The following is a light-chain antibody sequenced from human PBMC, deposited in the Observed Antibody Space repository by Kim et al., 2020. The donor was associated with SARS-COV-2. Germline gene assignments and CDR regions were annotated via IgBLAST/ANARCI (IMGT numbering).Light chain of an antibody. CDR1: QDISNY. CDR2: AAS. J-gene: IGKJ1*01. V-gene: IGKV1-27*01. CDR3: QKCDSAPWT. Sequence: GDRVTITCRASQDISNYLAWFQMKPGKAPKLLIYAASALQPGVPSRFSGSGSGTDFTLTVTSLQPEDVATYYCQKCDSAPWTFGQGTKVDIK.